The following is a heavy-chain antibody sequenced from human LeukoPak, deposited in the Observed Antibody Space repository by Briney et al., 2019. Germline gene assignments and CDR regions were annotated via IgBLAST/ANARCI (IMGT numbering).Heavy chain of an antibody. CDR3: ANSPKSDY. CDR1: GFTFSSYG. Sequence: PGGSLRLSCAASGFTFSSYGMSWLRQAPGKGLEWLSAISGSGGSTYYADSVQGRFTISRDNSKNTLYLQMSSLRAEDTAVYYCANSPKSDYWGQGTLVTVSS. J-gene: IGHJ4*02. CDR2: ISGSGGST. V-gene: IGHV3-23*01.